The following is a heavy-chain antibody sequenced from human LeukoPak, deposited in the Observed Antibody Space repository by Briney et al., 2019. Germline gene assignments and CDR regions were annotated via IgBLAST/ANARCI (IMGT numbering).Heavy chain of an antibody. Sequence: SETLSLTCTVSGGSISSGSYYWSWIRQPAGKGLEWIGRICTSRNTNHNPSLNSRVTISVDTSKNQSSLKLSSVTAADTAVYYCARVTPLGRFGEYDRGFDYWGQGTLVTVSS. CDR1: GGSISSGSYY. V-gene: IGHV4-61*02. J-gene: IGHJ4*02. CDR2: ICTSRNT. CDR3: ARVTPLGRFGEYDRGFDY. D-gene: IGHD3-10*01.